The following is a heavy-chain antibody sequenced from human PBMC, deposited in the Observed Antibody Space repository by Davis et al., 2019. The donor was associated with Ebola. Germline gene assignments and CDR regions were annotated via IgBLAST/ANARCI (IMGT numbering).Heavy chain of an antibody. CDR2: INHSGST. J-gene: IGHJ5*02. CDR3: ARTRGLYCSSTSCRPGSRFDP. Sequence: MPGGSLRLSCAVYGGSFGGSSWSWIRPPAGKGLEWIGEINHSGSTNYNPSLKSRVTISVDTSKNQFSLKLSSVTAADTAVYYCARTRGLYCSSTSCRPGSRFDPWGQGTLVTVSS. D-gene: IGHD2-2*01. CDR1: GGSFGGSS. V-gene: IGHV4-34*01.